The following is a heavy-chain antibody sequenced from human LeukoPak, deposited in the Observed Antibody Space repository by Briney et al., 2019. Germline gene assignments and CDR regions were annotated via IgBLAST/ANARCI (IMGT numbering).Heavy chain of an antibody. Sequence: SETLSLTCTVSGDSISSSSSYWSWIRQPAGKGLEWIGRIYTSGSTNYNPSLKSRVTMSVDTSKNQFSLKLSSVTAADTAVYYCARDVVDHNWFDPWGQGTLVTVSS. V-gene: IGHV4-61*02. CDR1: GDSISSSSSY. J-gene: IGHJ5*02. CDR2: IYTSGST. CDR3: ARDVVDHNWFDP. D-gene: IGHD2-15*01.